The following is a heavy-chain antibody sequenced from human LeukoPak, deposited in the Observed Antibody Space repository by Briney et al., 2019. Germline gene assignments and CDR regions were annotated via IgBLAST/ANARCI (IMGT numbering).Heavy chain of an antibody. D-gene: IGHD3-22*01. CDR3: ARDLAMKYYYDSNGYYFDY. J-gene: IGHJ4*02. V-gene: IGHV3-30-3*01. CDR1: GFTFSSYA. CDR2: ISYDGSNK. Sequence: GRSLRLSCAASGFTFSSYAMHWVRQAPGKGLEWVAVISYDGSNKYYADSVKGRFTISRDNSKNTLYLQMNSLRAEDTAVYYCARDLAMKYYYDSNGYYFDYWGQGILVTVSS.